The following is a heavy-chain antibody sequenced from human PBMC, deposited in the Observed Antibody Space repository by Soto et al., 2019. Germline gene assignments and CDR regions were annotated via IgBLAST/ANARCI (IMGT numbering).Heavy chain of an antibody. Sequence: QVQLVQSGAEVKKPGASVKVSCKASGYTFTSYGISWVRQAPGQGLEWMGWISTYSGDTKYAQRLQGRVTMTTDTPTSNTYMERRNRRSADTDVYYCARGGGNSLSYFEYWGQATLVTVSS. J-gene: IGHJ4*02. V-gene: IGHV1-18*01. CDR1: GYTFTSYG. D-gene: IGHD2-21*02. CDR2: ISTYSGDT. CDR3: ARGGGNSLSYFEY.